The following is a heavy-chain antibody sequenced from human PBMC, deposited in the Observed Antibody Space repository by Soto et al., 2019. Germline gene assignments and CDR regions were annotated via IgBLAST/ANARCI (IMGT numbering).Heavy chain of an antibody. CDR3: ARDRAAAGKGGQYLDY. D-gene: IGHD6-13*01. J-gene: IGHJ4*02. Sequence: QVQLVESGGGVVQPGTSLRLACEASGFTFGNYGMHWVRQAPGKGLEWVAVIWHGGNYKYSADSVKGRFTISRDNSKNTLFLQMNSLTAEDTAVYYCARDRAAAGKGGQYLDYWGQGTLVTVSS. CDR1: GFTFGNYG. CDR2: IWHGGNYK. V-gene: IGHV3-33*01.